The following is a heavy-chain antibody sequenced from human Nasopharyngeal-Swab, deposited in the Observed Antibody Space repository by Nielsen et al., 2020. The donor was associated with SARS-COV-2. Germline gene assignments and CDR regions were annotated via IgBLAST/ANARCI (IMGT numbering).Heavy chain of an antibody. J-gene: IGHJ5*02. D-gene: IGHD6-19*01. CDR3: TTYTTSGWS. CDR2: IKSKTDGGTT. Sequence: VRQAPGKGLEWVGRIKSKTDGGTTDDAAPVKGRFIISRDDSQDTLYLQMNSLGTDDTALYYCTTYTTSGWSWGQGTLVTVSS. V-gene: IGHV3-15*01.